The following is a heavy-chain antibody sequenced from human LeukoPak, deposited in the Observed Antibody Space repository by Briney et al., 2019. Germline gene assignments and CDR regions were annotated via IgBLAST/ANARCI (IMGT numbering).Heavy chain of an antibody. V-gene: IGHV1-69*01. D-gene: IGHD2-15*01. Sequence: GSSVKVSCKASGGTFSSYAISWVRQAPGQGLEWMGGIIPIFGTANYAQKFQGRVTITADESTSTAYMELSSLRSEDTAVYYCASGMDIVVVAAAIAPAFDIWGQGTMVTVSS. CDR1: GGTFSSYA. CDR2: IIPIFGTA. CDR3: ASGMDIVVVAAAIAPAFDI. J-gene: IGHJ3*02.